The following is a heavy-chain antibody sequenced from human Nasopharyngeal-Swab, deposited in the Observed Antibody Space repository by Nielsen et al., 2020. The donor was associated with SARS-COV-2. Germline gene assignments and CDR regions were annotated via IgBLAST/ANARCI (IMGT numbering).Heavy chain of an antibody. CDR3: ARDVIIYDFWSGYYQDPVSYYMDV. Sequence: ASVKVSCKASGYTFTSYYMHWVRQAPGQGLEWMGIINPSGGSTSYAQKFQGRVTMTRDTSTSTVYMELSSLRSEDTAVYYCARDVIIYDFWSGYYQDPVSYYMDVWGKGTMVTVSS. J-gene: IGHJ6*03. CDR2: INPSGGST. V-gene: IGHV1-46*01. D-gene: IGHD3-3*01. CDR1: GYTFTSYY.